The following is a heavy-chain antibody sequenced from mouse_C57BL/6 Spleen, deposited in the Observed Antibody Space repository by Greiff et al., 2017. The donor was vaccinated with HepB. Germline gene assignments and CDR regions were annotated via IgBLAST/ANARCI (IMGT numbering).Heavy chain of an antibody. D-gene: IGHD1-1*01. V-gene: IGHV5-4*01. CDR2: ISDGGSYT. J-gene: IGHJ1*03. CDR1: GFTFSSYA. Sequence: DVKLVESGGGLVKPGGSLKLSCAASGFTFSSYAMSWVRQTPEKRLEWVATISDGGSYTYYPDNVKGRFTISRDNAKNNLYLQMSHLKSEDTAMYYCARDKVDYGSSYGYFDVWGTGTTVTVSS. CDR3: ARDKVDYGSSYGYFDV.